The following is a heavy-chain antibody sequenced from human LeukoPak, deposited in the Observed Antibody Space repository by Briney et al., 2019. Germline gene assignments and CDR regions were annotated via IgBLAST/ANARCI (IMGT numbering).Heavy chain of an antibody. Sequence: GGSLRLSCVASGFTFNAFGMHWVRQAPGKGLEWVSGISWNSGSIGYADSVKGRFTISRDNAKNSLYLQMNSLRAEDMALYYCAKAKYSSSWASYFDYWGQGTLVTVSS. J-gene: IGHJ4*02. V-gene: IGHV3-9*03. D-gene: IGHD6-13*01. CDR1: GFTFNAFG. CDR3: AKAKYSSSWASYFDY. CDR2: ISWNSGSI.